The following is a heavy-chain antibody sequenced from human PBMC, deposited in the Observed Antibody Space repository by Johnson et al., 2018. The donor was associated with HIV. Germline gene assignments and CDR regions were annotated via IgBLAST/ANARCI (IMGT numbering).Heavy chain of an antibody. CDR1: GFTFSSYA. Sequence: QVQLVESGGGVVQPGRSLRLSCAASGFTFSSYAMHCVRQAPGKGLEWVAVISYDGSTEFYADSVKGRFTISRDNSKNTLFLQMNGLRPEDTAVYYCARGQGCCAFDIWGQGTMVTVSS. CDR2: ISYDGSTE. D-gene: IGHD3-10*02. V-gene: IGHV3-30*04. CDR3: ARGQGCCAFDI. J-gene: IGHJ3*02.